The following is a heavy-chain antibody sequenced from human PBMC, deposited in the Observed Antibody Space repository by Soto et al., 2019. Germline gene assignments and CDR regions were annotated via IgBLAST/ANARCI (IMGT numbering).Heavy chain of an antibody. V-gene: IGHV4-30-4*01. CDR1: GGSTSSDNY. CDR2: IYYSGNT. D-gene: IGHD3-16*01. Sequence: QVQLQESGPGLVKPSQTLSLTCTVSGGSTSSDNYWSWIRQPPGKVLEWIGHIYYSGNTDYNPSLKSRLAISIDTSTHQSSLKLSSVTAAATAVYFCAREGGESSDGLYYFDSWGQGSLVTVSS. J-gene: IGHJ4*02. CDR3: AREGGESSDGLYYFDS.